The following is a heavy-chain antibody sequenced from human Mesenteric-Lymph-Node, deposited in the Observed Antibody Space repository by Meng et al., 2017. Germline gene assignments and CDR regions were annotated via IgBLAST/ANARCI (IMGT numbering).Heavy chain of an antibody. Sequence: LVEAGGGLVKPGGSLRLSCAALGFTFSDHYMDWVRQAPGKGLEWVGRSRNKAKSYTTDYAASVKGRFTIVRDDSKNSVYLQMDSLKTEDTALYYCARSNNGDYWGHGTLVTVSS. D-gene: IGHD4-11*01. J-gene: IGHJ4*01. CDR1: GFTFSDHY. CDR3: ARSNNGDY. V-gene: IGHV3-72*01. CDR2: SRNKAKSYTT.